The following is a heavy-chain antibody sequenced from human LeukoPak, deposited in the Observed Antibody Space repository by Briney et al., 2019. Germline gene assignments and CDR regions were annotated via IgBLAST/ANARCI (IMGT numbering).Heavy chain of an antibody. CDR1: GGSISSGGYY. Sequence: SETLSLTCTVSGGSISSGGYYWSWIRQPPGKGLEWIGEINHSGSTNYNPSLKSRVTISVDTSKNQFSLKLSSVTAADTAVYYCARAGRSGSYDYWGQGTLVTVSS. CDR3: ARAGRSGSYDY. V-gene: IGHV4-39*07. D-gene: IGHD1-26*01. CDR2: INHSGST. J-gene: IGHJ4*02.